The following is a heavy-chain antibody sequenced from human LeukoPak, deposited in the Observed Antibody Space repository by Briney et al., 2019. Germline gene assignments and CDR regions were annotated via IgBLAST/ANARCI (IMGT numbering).Heavy chain of an antibody. D-gene: IGHD3-10*01. Sequence: GASVKVSCKASGYPFVSYVIHWVRQAPGQRLEWMGWINPDNGNAEYSQKFQGRVTNTRDPSATTAYMELSSLRSEDMAVYYCAKDRGGTGDFDYWGQGTLVTVSS. CDR3: AKDRGGTGDFDY. J-gene: IGHJ4*02. V-gene: IGHV1-3*01. CDR1: GYPFVSYV. CDR2: INPDNGNA.